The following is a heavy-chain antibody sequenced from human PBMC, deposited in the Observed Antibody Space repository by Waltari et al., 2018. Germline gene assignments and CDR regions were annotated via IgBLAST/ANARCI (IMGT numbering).Heavy chain of an antibody. V-gene: IGHV3-53*01. J-gene: IGHJ6*02. Sequence: EVQLVESGGGLIQPGGSLRLSCAASGFTVSSTYMSWVRQAPGKGLEWVSVIYSGGSTYYADSVKGRFTISRDNSKNTLYLQMNSLRAEDTAVYYCAREVGSSSSGAMDVWGQGTTVTVSS. CDR3: AREVGSSSSGAMDV. CDR2: IYSGGST. D-gene: IGHD6-6*01. CDR1: GFTVSSTY.